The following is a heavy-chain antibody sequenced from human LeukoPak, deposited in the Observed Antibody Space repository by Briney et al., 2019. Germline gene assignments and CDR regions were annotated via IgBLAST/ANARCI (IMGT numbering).Heavy chain of an antibody. D-gene: IGHD6-13*01. CDR2: ISSSSSTK. CDR1: GFTFSSYS. J-gene: IGHJ4*02. CDR3: ARAGSSSWYLDY. Sequence: GGSLRLSCAASGFTFSSYSMNWVRQAPGKGLEWVSYISSSSSTKYYADSVKGRFTIFRDNAENSLYLQMNSLRAEDTAVYYCARAGSSSWYLDYWGQGTLVTVSP. V-gene: IGHV3-48*01.